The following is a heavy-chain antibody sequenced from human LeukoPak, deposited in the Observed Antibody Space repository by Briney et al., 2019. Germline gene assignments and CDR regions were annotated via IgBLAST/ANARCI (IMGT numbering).Heavy chain of an antibody. CDR1: GFTFSSSS. Sequence: GGSLRLSCAASGFTFSSSSMNWVRQAPGKGLEWLSYISGSSDPIYYADSVKGRFTISRDNSKNTLYLQMNSLRAEDTAVYYCAKDVEYYYDSSGTFDYWGQGTLVTVSS. D-gene: IGHD3-22*01. CDR2: ISGSSDPI. J-gene: IGHJ4*02. CDR3: AKDVEYYYDSSGTFDY. V-gene: IGHV3-48*01.